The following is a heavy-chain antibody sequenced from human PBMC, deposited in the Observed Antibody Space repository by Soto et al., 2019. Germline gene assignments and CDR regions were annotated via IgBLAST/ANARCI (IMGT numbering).Heavy chain of an antibody. CDR1: GFTFSSYW. D-gene: IGHD5-18*01. V-gene: IGHV3-74*01. J-gene: IGHJ6*03. Sequence: WGSLRLSCAASGFTFSSYWMHWVRQAPGKGLVWVSRINSDGSSTSYADSVKGRFTISRDNAKNTLYLQMNSLRAEDTAVYYCARLFRSGYSYGYEYYYMDVWGKGTTVTVSS. CDR2: INSDGSST. CDR3: ARLFRSGYSYGYEYYYMDV.